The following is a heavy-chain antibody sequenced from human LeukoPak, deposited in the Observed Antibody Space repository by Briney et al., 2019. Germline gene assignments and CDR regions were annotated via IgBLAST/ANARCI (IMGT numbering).Heavy chain of an antibody. D-gene: IGHD2-2*01. CDR2: ISGSGGST. CDR1: GFTFSSYA. CDR3: AKAHRRYCSSTSCYWDH. V-gene: IGHV3-23*01. J-gene: IGHJ4*02. Sequence: PGGSLRLSCAASGFTFSSYAMSWVRQAPGKGLEWVSAISGSGGSTYYADSVKGRFTISRDNSKNTLYLQMNSLRAEDTAVYYCAKAHRRYCSSTSCYWDHWGQGTLVTVSS.